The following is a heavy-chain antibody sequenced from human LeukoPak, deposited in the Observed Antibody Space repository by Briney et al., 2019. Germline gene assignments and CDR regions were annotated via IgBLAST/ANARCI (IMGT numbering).Heavy chain of an antibody. V-gene: IGHV4-59*08. CDR1: GGSISSYY. CDR3: ARGFRGDNFDY. J-gene: IGHJ4*02. CDR2: MYHSGST. Sequence: SETLSLTCTVSGGSISSYYWSWIRQPPGKGLEWIGTMYHSGSTNYNPSLKSRVTISVDTFKNQFSLKLSSVTAADTAVYFCARGFRGDNFDYWGQGTLVTVSS. D-gene: IGHD7-27*01.